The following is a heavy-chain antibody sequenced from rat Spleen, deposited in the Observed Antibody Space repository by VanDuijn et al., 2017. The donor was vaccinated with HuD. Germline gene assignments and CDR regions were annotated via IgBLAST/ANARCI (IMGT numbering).Heavy chain of an antibody. J-gene: IGHJ2*01. CDR3: TRRGPGLYTTDGGDYFDY. CDR2: IWGNGNT. Sequence: QVQLKESGPGLVQPSQTLSLTCTVSGFSLSNYGVFWVRQPPGKGLEWMGLIWGNGNTNYNSPLKSRLSISRDTSKSQVFLKMNSLQTEDTAMYFCTRRGPGLYTTDGGDYFDYWGQGVMVTVSS. V-gene: IGHV2-13*01. CDR1: GFSLSNYG. D-gene: IGHD1-6*01.